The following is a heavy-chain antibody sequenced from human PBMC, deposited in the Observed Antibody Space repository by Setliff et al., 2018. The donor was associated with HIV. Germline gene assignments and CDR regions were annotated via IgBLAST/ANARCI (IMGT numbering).Heavy chain of an antibody. Sequence: ASVKVSCKSSGYRFSNHFIHWVRQAPGQGLEWMEVIDPTDGSTSFTQKFQGRVTVTRDTSTSTVYMALSGLKSEDTAMYYCARGKQMYRRSDAFDIWGQGTKVTVSS. V-gene: IGHV1-46*01. J-gene: IGHJ3*02. CDR1: GYRFSNHF. D-gene: IGHD3-16*02. CDR3: ARGKQMYRRSDAFDI. CDR2: IDPTDGST.